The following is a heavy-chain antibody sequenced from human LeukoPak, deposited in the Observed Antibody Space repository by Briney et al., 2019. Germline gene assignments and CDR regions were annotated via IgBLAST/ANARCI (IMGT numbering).Heavy chain of an antibody. CDR2: ISNGGDI. CDR1: GFTFSDYH. J-gene: IGHJ4*02. D-gene: IGHD3-10*01. Sequence: GGSLRLSCAASGFTFSDYHMAWIRQAPGKGLQWVSYISNGGDIYYADSVKGRFTISRDNAKNSLHLQMNSLRVEDTAVYHCVRHAGRTGGQWGQGILITVSS. V-gene: IGHV3-11*01. CDR3: VRHAGRTGGQ.